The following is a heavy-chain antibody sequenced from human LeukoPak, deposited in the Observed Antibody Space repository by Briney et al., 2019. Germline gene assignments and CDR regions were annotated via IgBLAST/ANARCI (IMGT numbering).Heavy chain of an antibody. J-gene: IGHJ4*02. D-gene: IGHD1-14*01. CDR1: GFTFSTYW. CDR2: IKSDGST. CDR3: ARDKITGASTNDY. V-gene: IGHV3-74*01. Sequence: PGGSLRLSCAASGFTFSTYWMHWVRQAPGKGLVWVSRIKSDGSTNYADSVKGRFTISRDNAKNTVSLQMNSLRPEDTGVYYCARDKITGASTNDYWGQGTLVTVSS.